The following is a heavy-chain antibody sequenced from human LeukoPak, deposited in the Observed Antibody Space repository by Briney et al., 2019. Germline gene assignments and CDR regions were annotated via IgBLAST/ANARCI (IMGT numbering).Heavy chain of an antibody. CDR1: GGSFSGYY. CDR2: INHSGST. J-gene: IGHJ4*02. V-gene: IGHV4-34*01. CDR3: ATLACYDFWSGYSFDY. D-gene: IGHD3-3*01. Sequence: PSETLSLTCAVYGGSFSGYYWSWIRQPPGKGLEWIGEINHSGSTNYNPSLKSRVTISVDTSKNQFSLKLSSVTAADTAVYYCATLACYDFWSGYSFDYWGQGTLVTVSS.